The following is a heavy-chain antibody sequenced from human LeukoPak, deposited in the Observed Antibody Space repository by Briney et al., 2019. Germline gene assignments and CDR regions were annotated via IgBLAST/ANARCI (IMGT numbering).Heavy chain of an antibody. D-gene: IGHD3-3*01. J-gene: IGHJ4*02. CDR3: AKDFRITIFGAPYYFDY. V-gene: IGHV3-23*01. CDR1: GFTFSSYA. CDR2: ISGSGGST. Sequence: GGSLRLSCAASGFTFSSYAISWVRKARGKGLEWVSAISGSGGSTYYAYSVKGRFTISRENSKNTLYLQMNSLRAEDTAVYYCAKDFRITIFGAPYYFDYWGQGTLVTVSS.